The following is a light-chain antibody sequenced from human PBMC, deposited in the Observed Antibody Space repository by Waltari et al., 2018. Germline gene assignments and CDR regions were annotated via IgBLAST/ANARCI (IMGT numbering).Light chain of an antibody. CDR2: GAS. V-gene: IGKV4-1*01. CDR1: QSLLSKNDNL. J-gene: IGKJ4*01. Sequence: DIVMTQSPDSLAVSLGERATITCKSSQSLLSKNDNLMAWYQKKPGQPPNLLIFGASTRPSGVPDRFRGSGSGADFTLTISSLQAEDGAVYYCHQYHSSPLTFGGGTKVEIK. CDR3: HQYHSSPLT.